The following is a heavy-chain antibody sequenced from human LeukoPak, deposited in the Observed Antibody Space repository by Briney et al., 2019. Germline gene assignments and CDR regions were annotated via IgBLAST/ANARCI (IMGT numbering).Heavy chain of an antibody. CDR3: AGSGGSTKYYYYYYTDV. D-gene: IGHD2-15*01. CDR2: IYTSGST. V-gene: IGHV4-4*07. J-gene: IGHJ6*03. Sequence: SETLSLTCTVSGGSISSYYWSWIRQPAGKGLEWIGRIYTSGSTNYNPSLKSRVTMSVDTSKNQFSLKLSSVTAADTAVYYCAGSGGSTKYYYYYYTDVWGKGTTVTVSS. CDR1: GGSISSYY.